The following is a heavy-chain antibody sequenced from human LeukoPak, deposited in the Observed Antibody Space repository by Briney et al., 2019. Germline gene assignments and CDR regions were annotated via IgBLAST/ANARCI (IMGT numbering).Heavy chain of an antibody. CDR1: GGSINSGSFY. V-gene: IGHV4-61*02. D-gene: IGHD5-18*01. CDR2: IYSGGHT. CDR3: ARSRGFSYGFNFDY. J-gene: IGHJ4*02. Sequence: SQTLSLTCNVSGGSINSGSFYWSWIRQPARKGLEWIGRIYSGGHTNYNPSLKSRVTVSADTSKNQFSLNLSSVTAADTAVYYCARSRGFSYGFNFDYWGQGTLVTVSS.